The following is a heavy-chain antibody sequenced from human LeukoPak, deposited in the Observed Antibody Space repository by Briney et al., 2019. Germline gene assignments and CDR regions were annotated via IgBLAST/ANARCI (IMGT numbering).Heavy chain of an antibody. D-gene: IGHD3-9*01. CDR1: GFTLSNYA. V-gene: IGHV3-23*01. Sequence: TGASLRLSCAASGFTLSNYAMIWVRQAPGKGLEWVSAIVGSGGSTYYADSVKGRFTISRDNPKNTLYLQMNSLRAEDTAVYYCAKWGDYDILTGYYDSDYWGQGTLVTVSS. CDR2: IVGSGGST. CDR3: AKWGDYDILTGYYDSDY. J-gene: IGHJ4*02.